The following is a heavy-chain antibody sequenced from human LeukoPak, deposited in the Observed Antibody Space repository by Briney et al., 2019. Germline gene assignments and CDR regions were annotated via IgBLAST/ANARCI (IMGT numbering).Heavy chain of an antibody. CDR1: GGSISSSSYY. D-gene: IGHD3-22*01. J-gene: IGHJ3*02. CDR3: ARAPGPYYYDSSGQIPEAFDI. Sequence: SETLSLTCTVSGGSISSSSYYWGWIRQPPGKGLEWIGSIYYSGSTYYNPSLKSRVTISVDTSKNQFSLKLSSVTAADTAVYYCARAPGPYYYDSSGQIPEAFDIWGQGTMVTVSS. CDR2: IYYSGST. V-gene: IGHV4-39*07.